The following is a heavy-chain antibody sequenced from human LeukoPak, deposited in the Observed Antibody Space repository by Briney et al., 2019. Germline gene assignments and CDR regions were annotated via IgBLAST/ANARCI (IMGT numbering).Heavy chain of an antibody. CDR3: AKADYYDSSGPLRY. D-gene: IGHD3-22*01. V-gene: IGHV3-43D*03. Sequence: GGSLRLSCAASGFTFDDYAMHWVRQGPGKGLEWVSLISWDGGNTYYADSVKGRFTISRDNAKNSLYLQMNSLRAEDMALYYCAKADYYDSSGPLRYWGQGTLVTVSS. CDR1: GFTFDDYA. CDR2: ISWDGGNT. J-gene: IGHJ4*02.